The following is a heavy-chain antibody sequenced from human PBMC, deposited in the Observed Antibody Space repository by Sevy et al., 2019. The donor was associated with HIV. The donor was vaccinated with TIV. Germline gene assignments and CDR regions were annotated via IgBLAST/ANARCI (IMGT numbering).Heavy chain of an antibody. Sequence: GGSLRLSCAASGFTFSSYWMHWVRQAPGKGLMWVSRINGDGSSTNYADSVKGRFTISRDNAKNTLYLQMNSLRAEDTAVYYCARWRAVAGSPHAFDIWGQGTMVTVSS. D-gene: IGHD6-19*01. CDR3: ARWRAVAGSPHAFDI. V-gene: IGHV3-74*01. J-gene: IGHJ3*02. CDR2: INGDGSST. CDR1: GFTFSSYW.